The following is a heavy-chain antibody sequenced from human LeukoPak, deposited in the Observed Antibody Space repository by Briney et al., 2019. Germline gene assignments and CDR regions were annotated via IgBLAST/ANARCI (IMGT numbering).Heavy chain of an antibody. Sequence: GGSLRLSCAASGFPFSSYSMNWVRQAPGKGLEWVSYISASGSNIYYLDSVKGRFTVSRDNAMNSLFLQMDRPRAEDTAVYYCVRVRGTYFDFWGQGTLVTVSS. V-gene: IGHV3-48*01. CDR2: ISASGSNI. CDR3: VRVRGTYFDF. CDR1: GFPFSSYS. D-gene: IGHD1-1*01. J-gene: IGHJ4*02.